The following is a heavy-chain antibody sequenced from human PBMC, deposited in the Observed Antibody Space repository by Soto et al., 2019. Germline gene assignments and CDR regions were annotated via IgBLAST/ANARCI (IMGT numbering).Heavy chain of an antibody. CDR3: VRCYCSVGSCYACWHFDL. Sequence: QVQLVQSGGEVKKPGASVKVSCQAYGYTFSDYAISWVRQAPGQGLEWMGWISASTRNTDQAQNFQGRVIMTLDTSTNTAYMELSSLRSDDTAVYYCVRCYCSVGSCYACWHFDLWGRGTLVTVSS. CDR1: GYTFSDYA. D-gene: IGHD2-15*01. CDR2: ISASTRNT. V-gene: IGHV1-18*01. J-gene: IGHJ2*01.